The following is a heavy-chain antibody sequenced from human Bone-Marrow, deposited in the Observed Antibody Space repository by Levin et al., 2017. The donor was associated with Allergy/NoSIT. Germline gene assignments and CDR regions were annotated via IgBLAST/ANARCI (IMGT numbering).Heavy chain of an antibody. D-gene: IGHD2-15*01. Sequence: GESLKISCTASGFTFTNAWMSWVRQAPGKGLEWVGRIKSKTDGGTTDYAAPVKGRFAISRNDSKTTLDLQMNSLRTDDTAVYYCTTGGGGMVADYWGQGTLVTVSS. CDR2: IKSKTDGGTT. CDR1: GFTFTNAW. V-gene: IGHV3-15*01. J-gene: IGHJ4*02. CDR3: TTGGGGMVADY.